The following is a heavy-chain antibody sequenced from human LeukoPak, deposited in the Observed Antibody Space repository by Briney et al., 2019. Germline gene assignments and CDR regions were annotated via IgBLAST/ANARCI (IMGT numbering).Heavy chain of an antibody. D-gene: IGHD3-3*01. CDR3: QSRFLEWLLDY. V-gene: IGHV4-39*01. CDR1: GDSINSNNHY. J-gene: IGHJ4*02. Sequence: SETLSLTCTVSGDSINSNNHYWGWIRQPPGKGLEWIGSIYDSGSTYYNPSLKSRVTISVDTSKNQFSLRLSSVTAADTAIYYCQSRFLEWLLDYWGQGTLVTVSS. CDR2: IYDSGST.